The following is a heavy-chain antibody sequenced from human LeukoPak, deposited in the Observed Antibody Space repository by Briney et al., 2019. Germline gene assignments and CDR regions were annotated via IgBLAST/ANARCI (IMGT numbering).Heavy chain of an antibody. CDR1: GFTFSTYN. CDR2: ISGSSSYI. J-gene: IGHJ4*02. Sequence: GGSLRLSCAASGFTFSTYNMNWVRQAPGKGLEWVSSISGSSSYIYYADSVKGRFSISRDNAKNSLYLQMNSLRAEDTAVYYCAKGAAVGIYANFDYWGQGILVTVSS. CDR3: AKGAAVGIYANFDY. V-gene: IGHV3-21*01. D-gene: IGHD6-13*01.